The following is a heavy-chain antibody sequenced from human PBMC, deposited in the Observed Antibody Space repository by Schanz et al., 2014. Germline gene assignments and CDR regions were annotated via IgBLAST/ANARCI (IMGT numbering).Heavy chain of an antibody. V-gene: IGHV7-4-1*02. J-gene: IGHJ4*02. Sequence: QVNLVQSEYELKNPGASVKVSCKTSGYSFSTYAMNWVRQAPGQGLEWMGWINTKTGNPTYAQGFTGRFVFSLDTSVSTTHLQITNLKADDTAVYYCARGYCAGTSCPSFDYWGQGTLVTVSS. D-gene: IGHD2-2*01. CDR2: INTKTGNP. CDR3: ARGYCAGTSCPSFDY. CDR1: GYSFSTYA.